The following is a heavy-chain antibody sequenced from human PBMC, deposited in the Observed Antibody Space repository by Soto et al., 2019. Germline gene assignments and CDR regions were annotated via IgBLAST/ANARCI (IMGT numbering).Heavy chain of an antibody. CDR3: ARDVGQLVGGFNWFDP. CDR2: IWYDGSNK. D-gene: IGHD6-6*01. Sequence: QVQLVESGGGVVQPGRSLRLSCAASGFTFSSYGMHWVRQAPGKGLEWVAVIWYDGSNKYYADSVKGRFTISRANSKNTLYLQMNSLRAEDTAGYYCARDVGQLVGGFNWFDPWGQGTLVTVSS. CDR1: GFTFSSYG. J-gene: IGHJ5*02. V-gene: IGHV3-33*01.